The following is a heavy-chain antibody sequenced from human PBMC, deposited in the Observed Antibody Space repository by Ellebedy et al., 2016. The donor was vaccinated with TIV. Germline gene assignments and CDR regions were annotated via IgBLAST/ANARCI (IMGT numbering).Heavy chain of an antibody. V-gene: IGHV4-59*08. CDR2: IYYSGST. Sequence: MPSETLSLTCTVSGGSISSYYWSRIRQPPGKGPEWIGYIYYSGSTKSNPSLKSRVTMSVDTSNNQFSLKLSSVTAADTAVYYCARHSSRYFDWLLDYWGRGTLVTVSS. CDR3: ARHSSRYFDWLLDY. D-gene: IGHD3-9*01. J-gene: IGHJ4*02. CDR1: GGSISSYY.